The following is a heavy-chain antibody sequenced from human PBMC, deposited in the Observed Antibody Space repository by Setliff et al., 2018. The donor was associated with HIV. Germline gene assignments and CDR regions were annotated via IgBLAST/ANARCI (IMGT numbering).Heavy chain of an antibody. CDR1: GYSISSGYH. V-gene: IGHV4-38-2*02. CDR3: VRQHGDYAFGS. D-gene: IGHD4-17*01. Sequence: PSETLSLTCTVSGYSISSGYHWGWIRQAPGRGLEWIGNIYHSGTTSYNPSLKSRVKMFIDTSKKQFSLRLSSVTAADTAVYYCVRQHGDYAFGSWGQGTLVTV. J-gene: IGHJ5*01. CDR2: IYHSGTT.